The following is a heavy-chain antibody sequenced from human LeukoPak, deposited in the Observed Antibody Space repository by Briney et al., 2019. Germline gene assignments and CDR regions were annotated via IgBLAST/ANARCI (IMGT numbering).Heavy chain of an antibody. CDR3: ARVPGVVPAAPVDV. Sequence: GGSLRLSCAASGFTFSSYGMNWVRQAPGKGLEWVSCISSSSGYIYYADSVKGRFTISRDNAKNSLYLQMNSLRAEDTAVYYCARVPGVVPAAPVDVWGQGTTVTVSS. CDR1: GFTFSSYG. V-gene: IGHV3-21*01. D-gene: IGHD2-2*01. J-gene: IGHJ6*02. CDR2: ISSSSGYI.